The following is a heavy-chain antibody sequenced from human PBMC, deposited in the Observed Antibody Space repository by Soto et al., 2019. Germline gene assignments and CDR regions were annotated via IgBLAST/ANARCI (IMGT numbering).Heavy chain of an antibody. Sequence: SSVNFSCKASGFTFTSSAVQWVRQARGQRLEWIGWIVVGSGNTNYAQKFQERVTITRDMSTSTAYMELSSLRSEDTAVYYCAAEHSSGYYYFGDYFDYWGQGTLVTVSS. CDR1: GFTFTSSA. J-gene: IGHJ4*02. D-gene: IGHD3-22*01. CDR2: IVVGSGNT. V-gene: IGHV1-58*01. CDR3: AAEHSSGYYYFGDYFDY.